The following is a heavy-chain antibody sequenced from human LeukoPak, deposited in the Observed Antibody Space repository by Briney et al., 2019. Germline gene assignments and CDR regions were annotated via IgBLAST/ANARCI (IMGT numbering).Heavy chain of an antibody. J-gene: IGHJ4*02. Sequence: GGSLRLSCAASGFTFSSYSMNWVRQAPRKGLEWVSSISSSSSYIYYADSVKGRFTISRDNAKNSLYLQMNSLRAEDTAVYYCARAHRALYYSSSWYYFDYWGQGTLVTVSS. D-gene: IGHD6-13*01. CDR2: ISSSSSYI. CDR3: ARAHRALYYSSSWYYFDY. V-gene: IGHV3-21*01. CDR1: GFTFSSYS.